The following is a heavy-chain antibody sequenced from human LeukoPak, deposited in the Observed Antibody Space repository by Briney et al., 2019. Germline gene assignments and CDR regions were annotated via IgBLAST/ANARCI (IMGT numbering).Heavy chain of an antibody. D-gene: IGHD3-22*01. J-gene: IGHJ3*02. V-gene: IGHV3-49*04. CDR1: GFTFGDYV. Sequence: QSGGSLRLSCTASGFTFGDYVMSWVRQAPGKGVEWVGFIRSKAYGGTTKNAASVKGRFTISRDDSRSIAYLQMNSLKTEDTAVYYCTRRYNYDSSGYYYVRDAFDIWGQGTMVTVSS. CDR2: IRSKAYGGTT. CDR3: TRRYNYDSSGYYYVRDAFDI.